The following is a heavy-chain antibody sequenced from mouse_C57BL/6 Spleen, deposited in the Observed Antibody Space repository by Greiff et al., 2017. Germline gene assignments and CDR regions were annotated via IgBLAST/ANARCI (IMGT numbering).Heavy chain of an antibody. CDR2: IDPSDSET. CDR1: GYTFTSYW. Sequence: VQLQQPGAELVRPGSSVKLSCKASGYTFTSYWMHWVKQRPIQGLEWIGNIDPSDSETHYNQKFKDKATLTVDKSSSTAYMQLSSLTSEDSAVYYCAREDYYGSRYYFDYWGQGTTLTVSS. V-gene: IGHV1-52*01. D-gene: IGHD1-1*01. J-gene: IGHJ2*01. CDR3: AREDYYGSRYYFDY.